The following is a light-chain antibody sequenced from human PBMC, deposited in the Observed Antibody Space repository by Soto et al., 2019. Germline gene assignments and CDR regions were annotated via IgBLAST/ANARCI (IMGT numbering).Light chain of an antibody. CDR1: SGHSTYT. J-gene: IGLJ7*01. CDR2: LERSGSY. V-gene: IGLV4-60*03. CDR3: ETWDSNTHTV. Sequence: QPVLTQSSSASASLGSSVKLTCILSSGHSTYTIAWHQQQPGKAPRYLMKLERSGSYNKGSGVPDRFSGSSSGADRYLTISNLQSEDEADYYCETWDSNTHTVFGGGTQLTVL.